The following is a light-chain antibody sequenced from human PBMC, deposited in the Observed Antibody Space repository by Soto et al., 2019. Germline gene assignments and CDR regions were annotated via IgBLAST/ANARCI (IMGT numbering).Light chain of an antibody. CDR3: QQGYSVPLT. V-gene: IGKV1-39*01. Sequence: DIQMTQSPSSLSASVGGRVTITCRASQSISSYLNWYQQNPGKAPKLLIYDASSLQSGVPSRFSGSGSGTDFTLTINTLQPADFATYYCQQGYSVPLTFGGGTKVEVE. CDR1: QSISSY. CDR2: DAS. J-gene: IGKJ4*01.